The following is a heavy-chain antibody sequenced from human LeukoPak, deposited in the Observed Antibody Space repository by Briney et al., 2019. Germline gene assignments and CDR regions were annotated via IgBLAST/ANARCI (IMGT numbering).Heavy chain of an antibody. CDR1: GGSFSGYY. V-gene: IGHV4-59*10. D-gene: IGHD2-21*01. J-gene: IGHJ6*03. Sequence: SETLSLTCVVYGGSFSGYYWSWIRQPPGKGLEWIGRIYTSGSTNYNPSLKSRVTMSVDTSKNQFSLKLSSVTAADTAVYYCAIAYCGGDCYSPYYYYMDVWGKGTTVTVSS. CDR2: IYTSGST. CDR3: AIAYCGGDCYSPYYYYMDV.